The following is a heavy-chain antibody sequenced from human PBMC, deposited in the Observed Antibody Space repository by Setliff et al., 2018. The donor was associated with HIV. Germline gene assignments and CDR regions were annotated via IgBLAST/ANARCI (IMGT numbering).Heavy chain of an antibody. J-gene: IGHJ4*01. CDR1: GVSVNNDDDY. V-gene: IGHV4-39*01. Sequence: SETLSLTCAVSGVSVNNDDDYWGWIRQPPGKGLEWIAIIHQSGTAHKRPSLKSRVTISIDTSENLFSLKLSGMTAADTAIYYCARQVGEGKWYLDSWGHGTLVTVSS. D-gene: IGHD1-26*01. CDR2: IHQSGTA. CDR3: ARQVGEGKWYLDS.